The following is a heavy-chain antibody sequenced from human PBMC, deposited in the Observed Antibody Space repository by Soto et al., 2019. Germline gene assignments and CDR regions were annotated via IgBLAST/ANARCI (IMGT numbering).Heavy chain of an antibody. CDR1: GYTFTSYG. CDR2: ISACNGNT. V-gene: IGHV1-18*01. Sequence: ASVKVSCKASGYTFTSYGISWVRPAPGQGLEWMGWISACNGNTNYAQKLQGRVTMTTDTSTSTAYMELRSLRSDDTAVYYCARDLRMITFGGVIGDAFDIWGQGTMVTVSS. J-gene: IGHJ3*02. D-gene: IGHD3-16*02. CDR3: ARDLRMITFGGVIGDAFDI.